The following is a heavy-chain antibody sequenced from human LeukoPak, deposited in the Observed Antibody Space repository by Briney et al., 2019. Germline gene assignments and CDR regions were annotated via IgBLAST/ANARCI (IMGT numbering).Heavy chain of an antibody. CDR2: ISGSGGST. CDR3: AKHEGSTRSYCHFHY. D-gene: IGHD3-10*01. Sequence: PGGSLRLSCAASGFTFSSYAMSWVRQAPGKGLEWVSSISGSGGSTYYGDSVKGRFTISRDNSKNTLFLQMNRLRAEDTAVYYCAKHEGSTRSYCHFHYWGQGTLVTVSS. V-gene: IGHV3-23*01. J-gene: IGHJ4*02. CDR1: GFTFSSYA.